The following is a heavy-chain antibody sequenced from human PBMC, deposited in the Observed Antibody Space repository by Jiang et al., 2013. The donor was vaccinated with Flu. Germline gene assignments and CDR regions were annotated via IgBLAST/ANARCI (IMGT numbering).Heavy chain of an antibody. CDR3: ARFFRDYGDNGSYYYYGMDV. Sequence: LKSRVTISVDTSKNQXSLKLSSMTAADTAVYYCARFFRDYGDNGSYYYYGMDVWGQGTTVTVSS. D-gene: IGHD4-17*01. J-gene: IGHJ6*02. V-gene: IGHV4-59*01.